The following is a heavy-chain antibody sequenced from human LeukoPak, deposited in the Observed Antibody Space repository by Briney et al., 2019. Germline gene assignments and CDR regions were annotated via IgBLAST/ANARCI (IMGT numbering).Heavy chain of an antibody. V-gene: IGHV4-59*01. Sequence: SETLSLTCTVSGGSISSYYWSWIRQSPGKGLEWIGYIYNSGSTNYNPSLKSRVTISVDTSKNQFSLKLSSVTAADTAVYYCAREGYSPYRLTYANHAFDIWGQGTMVTASS. CDR3: AREGYSPYRLTYANHAFDI. CDR1: GGSISSYY. CDR2: IYNSGST. D-gene: IGHD5-12*01. J-gene: IGHJ3*02.